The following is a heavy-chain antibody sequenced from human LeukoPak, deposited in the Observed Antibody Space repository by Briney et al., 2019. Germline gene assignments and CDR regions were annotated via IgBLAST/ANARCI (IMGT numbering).Heavy chain of an antibody. J-gene: IGHJ4*02. CDR1: GFTFSDYY. D-gene: IGHD3-3*01. V-gene: IGHV3-11*01. CDR3: AKGASGDFWSGYPHLDY. CDR2: ISSSGSTI. Sequence: KSGGSLRLSCVASGFTFSDYYMSWIRQAPGKGLEWVSYISSSGSTIYYADSVKGRFTISRDNSKNTLYLQMNSLRAEDTAVYYCAKGASGDFWSGYPHLDYWSQGTLVTVSS.